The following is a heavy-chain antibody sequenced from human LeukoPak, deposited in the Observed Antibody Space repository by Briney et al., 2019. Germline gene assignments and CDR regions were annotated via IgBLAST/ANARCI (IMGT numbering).Heavy chain of an antibody. V-gene: IGHV4-59*08. Sequence: PSETLSLTCTVSGGSISSYYWSWIRRPPGKGLEWIGYIYYSGSTNYNPSLKSRVTISVDTSKNQFSLKLSSVTAADTAVYYCARHGGYSSSWHRIDAFDIWGQGTMVTVSS. J-gene: IGHJ3*02. CDR2: IYYSGST. D-gene: IGHD6-13*01. CDR1: GGSISSYY. CDR3: ARHGGYSSSWHRIDAFDI.